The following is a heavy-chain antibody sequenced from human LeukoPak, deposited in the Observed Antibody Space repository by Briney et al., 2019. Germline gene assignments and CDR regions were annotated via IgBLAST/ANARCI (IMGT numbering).Heavy chain of an antibody. CDR3: AKDYYGSGSYYGLDY. D-gene: IGHD3-10*01. CDR2: ISYDGSNK. CDR1: GFTFSSYG. J-gene: IGHJ4*02. Sequence: GRSLRLSCAASGFTFSSYGMHWVRQAPGKGLEWVAVISYDGSNKYYADSVKGRFTISRDNSKNTLYLRMNSLRAEDTAVYYCAKDYYGSGSYYGLDYWGQGTLVTVSS. V-gene: IGHV3-30*18.